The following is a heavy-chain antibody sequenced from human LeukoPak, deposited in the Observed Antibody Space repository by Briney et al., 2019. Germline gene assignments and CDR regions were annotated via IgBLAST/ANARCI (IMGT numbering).Heavy chain of an antibody. CDR2: INHSGST. V-gene: IGHV4-34*01. J-gene: IGHJ4*02. D-gene: IGHD6-13*01. CDR1: GGSFSGYY. CDR3: ESSGIAAAAYSY. Sequence: TSETLSLTCAVDGGSFSGYYWSWIRQPPGKGLEWIGEINHSGSTNYNPSLKSRVTISVDTSKNQFSLKLSSVTAADTAVYYCESSGIAAAAYSYWGQGTLVTVSS.